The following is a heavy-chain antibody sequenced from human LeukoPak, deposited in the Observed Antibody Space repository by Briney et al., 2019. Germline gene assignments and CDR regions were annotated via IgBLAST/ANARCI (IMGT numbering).Heavy chain of an antibody. V-gene: IGHV1-8*01. J-gene: IGHJ3*02. CDR1: GYTFTSYD. Sequence: ASVKVSCKASGYTFTSYDINWVRLATGQGLEWMGWMNPNSGNTGYAQKFQGRVTMTRNTSISTAYMELSSLRSEDTAVYYCAREEWELLRGAFDIWGQGTMVTVSS. CDR3: AREEWELLRGAFDI. D-gene: IGHD1-26*01. CDR2: MNPNSGNT.